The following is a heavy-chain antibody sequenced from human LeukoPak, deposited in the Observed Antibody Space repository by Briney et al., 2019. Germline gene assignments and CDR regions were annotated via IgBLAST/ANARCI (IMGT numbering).Heavy chain of an antibody. J-gene: IGHJ4*02. Sequence: QSGGSLRLSCAAPGFTFSSYGMHWVRQAPGKGLEWVAVIRYVGSDKYYADSVKGRFTISRDNSQNTMYLQMNSLRGEDTAVYYCARENDYALDYWGQGTLVTVSS. D-gene: IGHD4-17*01. V-gene: IGHV3-33*08. CDR2: IRYVGSDK. CDR1: GFTFSSYG. CDR3: ARENDYALDY.